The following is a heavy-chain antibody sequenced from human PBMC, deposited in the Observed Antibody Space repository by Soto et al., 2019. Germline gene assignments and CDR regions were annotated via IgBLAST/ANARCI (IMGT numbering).Heavy chain of an antibody. Sequence: GGSLRLSCAASGFTFSNAWMSWVRQAPGKGLEWVGRIKSKTDGGTTDYAAPVKGRFTISRDDSKNTLYLQMNSLKTEDTAVYYCTPGVVPAAMDYYYYYMDVWGKGTTVTVSS. CDR2: IKSKTDGGTT. CDR1: GFTFSNAW. V-gene: IGHV3-15*01. CDR3: TPGVVPAAMDYYYYYMDV. J-gene: IGHJ6*03. D-gene: IGHD2-2*01.